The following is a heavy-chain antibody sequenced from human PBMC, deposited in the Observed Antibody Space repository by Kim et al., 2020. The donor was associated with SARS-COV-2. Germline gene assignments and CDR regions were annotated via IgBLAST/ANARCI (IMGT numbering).Heavy chain of an antibody. CDR3: ARAGGGYDILTGYFWGSGFDP. V-gene: IGHV4-4*02. D-gene: IGHD3-9*01. CDR2: IYHSGST. Sequence: SETLSLTCAVSGGSISSSNWWSWVRQPPGKGLEWIGEIYHSGSTNYNPSLKSLVTISVDKSKNQFSLKLSSVTAADTAVYYCARAGGGYDILTGYFWGSGFDPWGQGTLVTVSS. CDR1: GGSISSSNW. J-gene: IGHJ5*02.